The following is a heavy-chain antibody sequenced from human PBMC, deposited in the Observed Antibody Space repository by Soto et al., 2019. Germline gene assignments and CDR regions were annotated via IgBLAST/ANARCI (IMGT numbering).Heavy chain of an antibody. D-gene: IGHD3-16*01. Sequence: GSLRLSCAASRFTFSSCAMSWVRQAPGKGLEWVAAISGSGGRAYYADSVKGPFTISRDNSKNTLYLQMKSLRAEDTAVYYRAKPLGEDYYYGMDVWGQGTTVTVSS. CDR3: AKPLGEDYYYGMDV. J-gene: IGHJ6*02. V-gene: IGHV3-23*01. CDR2: ISGSGGRA. CDR1: RFTFSSCA.